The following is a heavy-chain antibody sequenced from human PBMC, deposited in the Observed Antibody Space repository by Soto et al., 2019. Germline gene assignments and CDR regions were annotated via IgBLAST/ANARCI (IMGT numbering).Heavy chain of an antibody. CDR2: MNPGSGDT. Sequence: ASVKVSCKASGYIFTNNDVSWVRQATGQGLEWMGWMNPGSGDTGYAQKFRGRVTMTRDISIATAYMELSSLRSDDTAIYYCARMATFGSLNWFDPWGQATLVTVSS. CDR1: GYIFTNND. V-gene: IGHV1-8*01. D-gene: IGHD3-16*01. CDR3: ARMATFGSLNWFDP. J-gene: IGHJ5*02.